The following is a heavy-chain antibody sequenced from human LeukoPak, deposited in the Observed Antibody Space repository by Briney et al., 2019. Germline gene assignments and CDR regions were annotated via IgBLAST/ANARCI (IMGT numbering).Heavy chain of an antibody. CDR2: ISSNGVTT. Sequence: GGSLRLSCSASGXTFSSYAMYWVRQAPGKGRESVSTISSNGVTTYYEDSVKGRFTISRDNSKNTLYLQMSSLRPDDTAVYYCVKGEYSSTWLLDYWGQGTLVTVSS. J-gene: IGHJ4*02. CDR3: VKGEYSSTWLLDY. CDR1: GXTFSSYA. D-gene: IGHD6-13*01. V-gene: IGHV3-64D*06.